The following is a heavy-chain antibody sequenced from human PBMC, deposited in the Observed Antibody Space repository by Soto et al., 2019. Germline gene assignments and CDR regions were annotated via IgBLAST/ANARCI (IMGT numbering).Heavy chain of an antibody. Sequence: EVQLVESGGGLVQPGGSLRLSCAGSGFTFSGYWMHWVRQVPGKGLVWVSRINSDGSSRNYADSVKGRFSISRDNAKNTGYLQVNSLRAEDTAVYYCARGKSGGYYNDYWGQGTLVTVSS. D-gene: IGHD3-22*01. J-gene: IGHJ4*02. CDR3: ARGKSGGYYNDY. CDR2: INSDGSSR. CDR1: GFTFSGYW. V-gene: IGHV3-74*01.